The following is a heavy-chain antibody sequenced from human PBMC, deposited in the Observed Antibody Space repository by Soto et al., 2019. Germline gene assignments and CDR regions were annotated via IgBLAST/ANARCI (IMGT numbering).Heavy chain of an antibody. J-gene: IGHJ6*04. V-gene: IGHV3-23*01. CDR1: GFSFSSFA. CDR2: IGDSGAST. Sequence: EVLLLESGGGLVQPGGSLRLSCEASGFSFSSFAMNWVRQAPGKGLEWVSAIGDSGASTYYADSVKGRFTISRDKSRNTLYLQLNSLIAEDTAVYYCAKGVELDVWGNGTTVTVSS. CDR3: AKGVELDV. D-gene: IGHD1-26*01.